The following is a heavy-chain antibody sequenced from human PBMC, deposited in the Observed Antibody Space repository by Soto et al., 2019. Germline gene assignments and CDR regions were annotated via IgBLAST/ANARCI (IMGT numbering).Heavy chain of an antibody. V-gene: IGHV1-69*06. CDR3: ARDRTDSGYYTNWLDP. J-gene: IGHJ5*02. D-gene: IGHD3-22*01. Sequence: SVEVSWKASGGAFGSDAITWVRQAPGQGLEWVGRIIPIFGTTNYAQNLQGRVTISADKSTLTSYMELHSLTSDDTALYYCARDRTDSGYYTNWLDPWGQGTQVTVSS. CDR1: GGAFGSDA. CDR2: IIPIFGTT.